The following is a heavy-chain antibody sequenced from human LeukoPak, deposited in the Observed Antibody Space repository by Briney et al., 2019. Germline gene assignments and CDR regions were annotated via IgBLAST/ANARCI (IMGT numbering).Heavy chain of an antibody. CDR2: INHSGST. J-gene: IGHJ4*02. CDR1: GGSFSGYY. Sequence: SETLSLTCAVYGGSFSGYYWSWIRQPPGKGLEWIGEINHSGSTNYNPSLKSRVTISVDTSKNQFSLKLSSVTAADTAVYYCARGNLYYYDSSGYCFKFDYWGQGTLVTVSS. D-gene: IGHD3-22*01. V-gene: IGHV4-34*01. CDR3: ARGNLYYYDSSGYCFKFDY.